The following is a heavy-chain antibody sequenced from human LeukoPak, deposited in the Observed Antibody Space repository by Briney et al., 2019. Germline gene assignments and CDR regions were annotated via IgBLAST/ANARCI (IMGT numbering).Heavy chain of an antibody. J-gene: IGHJ4*02. CDR1: GYTFTSYG. CDR3: ARADYYDSSGYYGY. D-gene: IGHD3-22*01. V-gene: IGHV1-18*01. CDR2: ISAYNGNT. Sequence: GASVKVSCKASGYTFTSYGISWVRQAPGQGLEWIGWISAYNGNTNYAQKLQGRVTMTTDTSTSTAYMELRSLRSDDTAVYYCARADYYDSSGYYGYWGQGTLVTVSS.